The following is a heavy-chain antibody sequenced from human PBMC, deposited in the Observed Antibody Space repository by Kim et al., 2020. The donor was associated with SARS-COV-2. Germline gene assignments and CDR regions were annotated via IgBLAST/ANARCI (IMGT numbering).Heavy chain of an antibody. J-gene: IGHJ3*02. Sequence: ASVKVSCKASGYTFTSYYMHWVRQAPGQGLEWMGIINPSGGSTSYAQKFQGRVTMTRDTSTSTVYMELSSLRSEDTAVYYCARDPRGYSGYPGAFDIWGQGTMVTVSS. D-gene: IGHD5-12*01. CDR1: GYTFTSYY. CDR2: INPSGGST. CDR3: ARDPRGYSGYPGAFDI. V-gene: IGHV1-46*01.